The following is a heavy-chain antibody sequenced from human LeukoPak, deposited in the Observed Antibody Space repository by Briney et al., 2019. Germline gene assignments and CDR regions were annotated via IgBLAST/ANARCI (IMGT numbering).Heavy chain of an antibody. CDR2: IVSSGGNT. Sequence: GASLRLSCAASGFTFSSYAMTWVRQAPGKGLEWVSSIVSSGGNTYYADSVKGRFTISRDNSKSTLYLQMNSLRAEDTAVYYCAKDGLYSDSSNNWFDPWGQGTLVTVSS. D-gene: IGHD6-6*01. CDR3: AKDGLYSDSSNNWFDP. V-gene: IGHV3-23*01. J-gene: IGHJ5*02. CDR1: GFTFSSYA.